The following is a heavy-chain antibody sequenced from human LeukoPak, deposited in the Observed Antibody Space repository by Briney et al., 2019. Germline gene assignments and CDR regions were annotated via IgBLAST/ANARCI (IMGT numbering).Heavy chain of an antibody. CDR2: IYSGGST. Sequence: PGGSLRLSCAASGFTVSSNYMSWVRQAPGKGLEWVSVIYSGGSTYYADSVKGRFTISRDNSKNTLYLQMNSLRAEDTAVYYCASYYYDSSGYYEDAFDIWGQGTMVAVSS. D-gene: IGHD3-22*01. J-gene: IGHJ3*02. CDR3: ASYYYDSSGYYEDAFDI. CDR1: GFTVSSNY. V-gene: IGHV3-53*05.